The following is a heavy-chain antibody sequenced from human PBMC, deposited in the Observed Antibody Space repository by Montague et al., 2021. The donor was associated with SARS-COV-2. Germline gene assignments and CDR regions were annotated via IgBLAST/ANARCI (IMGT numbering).Heavy chain of an antibody. Sequence: CAISGDSVSSNSAAWNWIRQSPSRGLEWLGRTYYRSKWYNDYAVSVESRITINPDTSKNQFSLKLSSVTAADTAVYYCARLWGSDIVLMVYAIKGWFDPWGQGTLVTGSS. CDR2: TYYRSKWYN. J-gene: IGHJ5*02. V-gene: IGHV6-1*01. D-gene: IGHD2-8*01. CDR1: GDSVSSNSAA. CDR3: ARLWGSDIVLMVYAIKGWFDP.